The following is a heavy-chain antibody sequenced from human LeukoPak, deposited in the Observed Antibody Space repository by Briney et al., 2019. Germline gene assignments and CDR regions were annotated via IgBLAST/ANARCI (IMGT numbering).Heavy chain of an antibody. J-gene: IGHJ3*02. D-gene: IGHD6-6*01. CDR2: IYYSGST. V-gene: IGHV4-39*07. Sequence: SETLSLACTVSGGSISSSSYYWGWIRQPPGKGLEWIGSIYYSGSTYYNPSLKSRVTISVDTSKNQFSLKLSSVTAADTAVYYCARDSSIAARPNAFDIWGQGTMVTVSS. CDR1: GGSISSSSYY. CDR3: ARDSSIAARPNAFDI.